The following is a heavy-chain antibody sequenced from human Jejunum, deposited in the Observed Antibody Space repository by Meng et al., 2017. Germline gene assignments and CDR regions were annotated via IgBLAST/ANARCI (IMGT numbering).Heavy chain of an antibody. CDR3: ETAGALHRTGSYPEYSHH. V-gene: IGHV4-4*07. D-gene: IGHD3-22*01. J-gene: IGHJ1*01. CDR2: IVISGRV. Sequence: SETLSLTCTLSGGSITSNYWSWIRQPAGKRLEWIGRIVISGRVDHNPSLGSRVTLSIDMSTNQSSLRMSSVTAADTAVYYCETAGALHRTGSYPEYSHHWGQATLVTGSS. CDR1: GGSITSNY.